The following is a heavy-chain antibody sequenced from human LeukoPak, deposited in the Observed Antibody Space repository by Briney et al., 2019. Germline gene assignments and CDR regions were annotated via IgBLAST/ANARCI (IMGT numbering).Heavy chain of an antibody. CDR3: ARERGYYDSSGYPDYYYYGMDV. CDR2: VYYDGST. J-gene: IGHJ6*02. CDR1: GDSFSSANYY. Sequence: SETLSLTCTVSGDSFSSANYYWTRVRQPPGKGLEWIGYVYYDGSTYYHPSLQSRLAISVDTSKNQFSLNLTSVTAADTAVYYSARERGYYDSSGYPDYYYYGMDVWGQGTTVTVSS. V-gene: IGHV4-30-4*08. D-gene: IGHD3-22*01.